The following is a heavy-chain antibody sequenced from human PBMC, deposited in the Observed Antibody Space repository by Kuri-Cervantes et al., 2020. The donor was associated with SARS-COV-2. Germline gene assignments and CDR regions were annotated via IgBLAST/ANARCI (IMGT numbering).Heavy chain of an antibody. J-gene: IGHJ6*02. V-gene: IGHV3-30*18. D-gene: IGHD3-10*01. CDR1: GFTFSSYA. CDR3: AKDPGTMARGHYYYGMDV. CDR2: ISYNGSNE. Sequence: GGSLRLSCAASGFTFSSYAMSWVRQAPGKGLEWVAVISYNGSNEYYADSVKGRFTISRDNSKNTLYLQVNSLRAEDTSVYYCAKDPGTMARGHYYYGMDVWGQGTTVTVSS.